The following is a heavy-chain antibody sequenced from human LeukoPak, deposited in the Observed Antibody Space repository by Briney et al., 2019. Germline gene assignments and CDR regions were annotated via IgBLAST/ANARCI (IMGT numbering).Heavy chain of an antibody. CDR3: ARGRHYYDTSGFYYNY. V-gene: IGHV4-38-2*01. J-gene: IGHJ4*02. Sequence: SETLSLTCAVSGYGISSDYYWGWIRQPPGKGLEWIGEINHGGSTNYNPSLKSRVAISVDTSKNQFSLRLSSVTAADTAVYYCARGRHYYDTSGFYYNYWGQGTLVTVSS. CDR2: INHGGST. D-gene: IGHD3-22*01. CDR1: GYGISSDYY.